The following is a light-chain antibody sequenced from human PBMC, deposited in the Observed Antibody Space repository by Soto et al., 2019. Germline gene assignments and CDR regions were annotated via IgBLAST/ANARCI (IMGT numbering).Light chain of an antibody. Sequence: DIQMTQSPSSLSASVGDRVTITCRPSQTIGTYLNWYQQTPGKAPKLLIYAASSLQSGVPSRFSGSGSGTDFTLTIRSLQPEDFATYYCQYTYSTPRTFGQGTKVEIK. J-gene: IGKJ1*01. CDR2: AAS. CDR1: QTIGTY. CDR3: QYTYSTPRT. V-gene: IGKV1-39*01.